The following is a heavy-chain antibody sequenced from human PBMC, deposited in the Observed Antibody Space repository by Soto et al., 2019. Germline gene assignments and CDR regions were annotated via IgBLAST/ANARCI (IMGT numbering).Heavy chain of an antibody. CDR2: IYWDDDK. J-gene: IGHJ3*02. CDR3: AHRVTMVRGVIPENAFDI. D-gene: IGHD3-10*01. Sequence: QITLKESGPTLVKPTQPLTLTCTFSGFSLSTSGVGVGWIRQPPGKALEWLALIYWDDDKRYSPSLKSRLTITKATSKNQVVLTMTNMDPVDTATYYCAHRVTMVRGVIPENAFDIWGQGTMVTVSS. CDR1: GFSLSTSGVG. V-gene: IGHV2-5*02.